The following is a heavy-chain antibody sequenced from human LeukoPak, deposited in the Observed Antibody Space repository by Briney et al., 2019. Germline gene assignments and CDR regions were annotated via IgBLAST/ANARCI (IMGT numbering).Heavy chain of an antibody. V-gene: IGHV5-51*01. J-gene: IGHJ5*02. CDR3: ARLTWPRITMPRVDWFDP. CDR2: IYPGDSDT. D-gene: IGHD3-10*01. Sequence: GESLKISCKGSGYSFTSYWIGWVRQMPGKGLEWIGIIYPGDSDTRYSPSFQGQVTISADKSISTAYLQWSSLKASDTAMYYCARLTWPRITMPRVDWFDPWGQGTLVTVSS. CDR1: GYSFTSYW.